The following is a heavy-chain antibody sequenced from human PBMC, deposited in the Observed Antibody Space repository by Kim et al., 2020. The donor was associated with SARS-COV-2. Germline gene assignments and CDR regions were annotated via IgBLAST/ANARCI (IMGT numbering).Heavy chain of an antibody. J-gene: IGHJ4*02. CDR2: IYYSGST. Sequence: SETLSLTCTVSGGSISSGDYYWSWIRQPPGKGLEWIGYIYYSGSTYYNPSLKSRVTISVDTSKNQFSLKLSSVTAADTAVYYCARDRLELPYFDYWGQGTLVTVSS. V-gene: IGHV4-30-4*01. CDR3: ARDRLELPYFDY. D-gene: IGHD1-7*01. CDR1: GGSISSGDYY.